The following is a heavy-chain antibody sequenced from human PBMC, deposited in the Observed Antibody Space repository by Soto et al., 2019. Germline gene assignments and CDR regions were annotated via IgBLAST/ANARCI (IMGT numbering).Heavy chain of an antibody. CDR3: ARDIAAAGTTPFDY. CDR2: INHSGST. V-gene: IGHV4-34*01. CDR1: GGSFSGYY. Sequence: QVQLQQWGPGLLKPSETLSLTCAVYGGSFSGYYWSWIRQPPGKGLEWIGEINHSGSTNYNPSLKSRVTISVDTSKNQFSLKLSSVTAADTAVYYCARDIAAAGTTPFDYWGQGTLVTVSS. J-gene: IGHJ4*02. D-gene: IGHD6-13*01.